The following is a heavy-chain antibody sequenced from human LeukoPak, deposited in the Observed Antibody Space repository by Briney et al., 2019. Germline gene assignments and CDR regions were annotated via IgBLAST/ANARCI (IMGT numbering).Heavy chain of an antibody. CDR3: ATEDTAMPLYFDY. CDR1: GDSISTSSSY. V-gene: IGHV4-39*07. Sequence: SETLSLTCTVSGDSISTSSSYWGWIRQPPGEGLEWIGSIYYSGSTYYNTSLKSRVTISVDTSKNQFSLKLSSVTAADTAVYYCATEDTAMPLYFDYWGQGTLVTVSS. J-gene: IGHJ4*02. D-gene: IGHD5-18*01. CDR2: IYYSGST.